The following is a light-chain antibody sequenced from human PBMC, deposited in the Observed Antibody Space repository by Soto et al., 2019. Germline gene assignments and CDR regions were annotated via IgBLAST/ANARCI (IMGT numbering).Light chain of an antibody. V-gene: IGKV1-9*01. CDR3: QQLKSYIT. CDR1: QGISSY. J-gene: IGKJ5*01. Sequence: DIQLTQSPSFLSASVGDRVTITCRASQGISSYLAWYQQKPGKAPKLLIYAASTLQSGVPSRFSGSGSGTEFTLTISSLQPEDFATYYCQQLKSYITFGQGTRLEIK. CDR2: AAS.